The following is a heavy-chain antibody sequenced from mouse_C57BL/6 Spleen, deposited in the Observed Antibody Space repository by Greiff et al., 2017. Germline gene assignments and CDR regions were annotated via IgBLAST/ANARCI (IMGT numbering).Heavy chain of an antibody. CDR2: IHPSASDT. J-gene: IGHJ2*01. D-gene: IGHD1-1*01. CDR3: AIDYGSSFTC. Sequence: QVQLQQPGAELVKPGASVKVSCKASGYTFTSYWMHWVQQRPGQGLEWIGRIHPSASDTNYNQKFKGKATLTVDKSSSTAYMQLSSLTSEDSAVYYCAIDYGSSFTCWGQGTTLTVSS. V-gene: IGHV1-74*01. CDR1: GYTFTSYW.